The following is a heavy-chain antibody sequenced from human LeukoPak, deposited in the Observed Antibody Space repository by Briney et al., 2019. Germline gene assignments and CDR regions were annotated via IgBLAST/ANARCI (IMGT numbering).Heavy chain of an antibody. V-gene: IGHV4-59*01. CDR2: IYYSGST. CDR1: GGSISSYY. CDR3: ARGGGPLAARLPFDY. Sequence: SETLSLTCTVSGGSISSYYWSWIRQPPGKGLEWVGYIYYSGSTNYNPSLKSRVTISVDPSKNQFSLKLSSVTAADTAVYYCARGGGPLAARLPFDYWGQGTLVTVSS. D-gene: IGHD3-10*01. J-gene: IGHJ4*02.